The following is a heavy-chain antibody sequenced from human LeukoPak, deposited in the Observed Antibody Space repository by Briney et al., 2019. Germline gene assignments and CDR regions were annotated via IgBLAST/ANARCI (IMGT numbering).Heavy chain of an antibody. V-gene: IGHV3-7*01. J-gene: IGHJ3*02. CDR2: IKEDGSEK. Sequence: GWSLRLSCATSGFTVSKYWMSWVRQAPGKGLEWVANIKEDGSEKYYVDSVKGRFSISRDNAKNSLYLQMNSLRAEDTAVYYCVKYSDSVVAAALLDAFDIWGQGTMVTVSS. CDR3: VKYSDSVVAAALLDAFDI. CDR1: GFTVSKYW. D-gene: IGHD2-2*01.